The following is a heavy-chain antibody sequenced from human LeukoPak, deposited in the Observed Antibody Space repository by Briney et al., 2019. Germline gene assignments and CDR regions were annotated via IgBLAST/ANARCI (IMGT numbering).Heavy chain of an antibody. CDR3: ARADGYSGYDYFDY. CDR2: IYSGDST. V-gene: IGHV3-53*01. Sequence: GGSLRLSCTASGFTFSSYCMSWVRQAPGKGLEWVSVIYSGDSTYYADSVKGRFTISRDNSKNTLYLQMNSLRAEDTAVYYCARADGYSGYDYFDYWGQGTLVTVSS. J-gene: IGHJ4*02. D-gene: IGHD5-12*01. CDR1: GFTFSSYC.